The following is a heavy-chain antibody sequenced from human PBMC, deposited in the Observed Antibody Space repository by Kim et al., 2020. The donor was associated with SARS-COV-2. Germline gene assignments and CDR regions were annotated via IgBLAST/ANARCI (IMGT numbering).Heavy chain of an antibody. CDR1: GGSISSGGYS. V-gene: IGHV4-30-2*01. D-gene: IGHD3-3*01. CDR2: IYHSGST. J-gene: IGHJ6*02. CDR3: ARGWSPPETYDFWSGCYGLCYYYGIDV. Sequence: SETLSLTCAVSGGSISSGGYSWSRMRQPPGKGLEWIGYIYHSGSTYYNPSLKSRVTISADRTKNPFSLKLSSVTAADAAVYYCARGWSPPETYDFWSGCYGLCYYYGIDVWGQGTTVTVSS.